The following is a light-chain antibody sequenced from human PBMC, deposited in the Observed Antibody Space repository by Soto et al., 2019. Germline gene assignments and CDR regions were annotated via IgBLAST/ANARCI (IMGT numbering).Light chain of an antibody. CDR1: QSVRTS. V-gene: IGKV3-11*01. CDR2: DAS. Sequence: EIVLTQSPATLSLSPGERATLSCRASQSVRTSLAWYQQQPGQAPRLLIYDASNKATGIPARFSGSGSGTDFTLTISSLDPKDFAVYYCQQRSNWPGTFGQGTKVDNK. J-gene: IGKJ1*01. CDR3: QQRSNWPGT.